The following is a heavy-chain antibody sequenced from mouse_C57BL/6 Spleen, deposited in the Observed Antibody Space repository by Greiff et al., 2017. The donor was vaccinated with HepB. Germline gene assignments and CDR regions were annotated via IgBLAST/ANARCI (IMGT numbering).Heavy chain of an antibody. D-gene: IGHD2-4*01. J-gene: IGHJ2*01. V-gene: IGHV1-18*01. Sequence: EVQLQQSGPELVKPGASVKIPCKASGYTFTDYNMDWVKQSHGKSLEWIGDINPNNGGTIYNQKFKGKATLTVDKSSSTAYMEIRSLTSEGTAVYYCARFDDYDGGFGYWGQGTTLTVSS. CDR2: INPNNGGT. CDR3: ARFDDYDGGFGY. CDR1: GYTFTDYN.